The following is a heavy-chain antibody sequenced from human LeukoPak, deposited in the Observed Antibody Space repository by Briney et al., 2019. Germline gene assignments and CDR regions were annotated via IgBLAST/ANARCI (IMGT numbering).Heavy chain of an antibody. D-gene: IGHD1-14*01. V-gene: IGHV3-7*03. J-gene: IGHJ3*02. Sequence: GGSLRLSCAASGSAFSNYWMTWVRQAPGKGLEWVANIKPDGSEKYYVDSVKGRFTISRDNAKNSLYLQMNSLRAEDTAVYYCARSRSPGAFDIWGQGPMVTVSS. CDR2: IKPDGSEK. CDR3: ARSRSPGAFDI. CDR1: GSAFSNYW.